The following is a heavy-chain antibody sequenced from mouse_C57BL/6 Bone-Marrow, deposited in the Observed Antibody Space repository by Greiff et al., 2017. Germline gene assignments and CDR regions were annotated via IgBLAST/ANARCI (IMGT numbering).Heavy chain of an antibody. Sequence: DVMLVESGGDLVKPGGSLKLSCAASGFTFSSYGMSWVRQTPDKRLEWVATISSGGSYTYYPDSVKGRFTISSANAKNTLYLQMSSLKSEDTAMYYCARRGDGRDWYFDVWGTGTTVTVSS. CDR2: ISSGGSYT. V-gene: IGHV5-6*02. CDR3: ARRGDGRDWYFDV. CDR1: GFTFSSYG. J-gene: IGHJ1*03.